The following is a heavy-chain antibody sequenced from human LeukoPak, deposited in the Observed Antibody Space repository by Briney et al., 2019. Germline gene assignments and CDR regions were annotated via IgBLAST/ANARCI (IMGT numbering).Heavy chain of an antibody. D-gene: IGHD3-3*01. CDR1: GGSISSYY. J-gene: IGHJ5*02. V-gene: IGHV3-9*01. Sequence: LSLTCTVSGGSISSYYWSWIRQPPGKGLEWVSGISWNSGSIGYADSVKGRFTISRDNAKNSLYLQMNSLRAEDAALYYCAKGTAITIFGVVIPGPFDPWGQGTLVTVSS. CDR3: AKGTAITIFGVVIPGPFDP. CDR2: ISWNSGSI.